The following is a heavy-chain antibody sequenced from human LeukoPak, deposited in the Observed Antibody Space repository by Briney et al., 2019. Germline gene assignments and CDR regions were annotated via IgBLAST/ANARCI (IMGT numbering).Heavy chain of an antibody. D-gene: IGHD2-2*01. CDR1: GFTFSSYW. Sequence: GSLRLSCAASGFTFSSYWMIWVRQAPGKGLEWVANIKQDGSVKYYVDSAKGRFTISRDNAKNSLYLQMNSLRAEDTAVYYCARVGCSSTSCYSYFDYWGQGTLVTVSS. J-gene: IGHJ4*02. V-gene: IGHV3-7*01. CDR2: IKQDGSVK. CDR3: ARVGCSSTSCYSYFDY.